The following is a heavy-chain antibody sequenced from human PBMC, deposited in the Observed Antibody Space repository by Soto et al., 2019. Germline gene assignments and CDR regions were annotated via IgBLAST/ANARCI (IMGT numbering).Heavy chain of an antibody. CDR3: AKEHQSSGWYGNFDY. CDR1: GFTFSSYA. J-gene: IGHJ4*02. CDR2: ISGSGGGT. Sequence: PGGSLRLSCAASGFTFSSYAMSWVRQAPGKGLEWVSLISGSGGGTYYADSVKGRFTISRDNSKNTLYLQMNSLRAEDTAVYYCAKEHQSSGWYGNFDYWGQGTLVTVSS. V-gene: IGHV3-23*01. D-gene: IGHD6-19*01.